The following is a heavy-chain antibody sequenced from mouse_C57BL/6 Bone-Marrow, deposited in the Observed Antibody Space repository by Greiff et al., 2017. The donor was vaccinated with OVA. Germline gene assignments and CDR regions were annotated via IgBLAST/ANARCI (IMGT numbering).Heavy chain of an antibody. CDR2: ISYDGSN. V-gene: IGHV3-6*01. CDR3: ASYYDGSSQYYFDY. D-gene: IGHD1-1*01. CDR1: GYSITSGYY. J-gene: IGHJ2*01. Sequence: ESGPGLVKPSQSLSLTCSVTGYSITSGYYWNWIRQFPGNKLEWMGYISYDGSNNYNPSLKNRISITRDTSKNQFFLKLNSVTTEDTATYYCASYYDGSSQYYFDYWGQGTTLTVSS.